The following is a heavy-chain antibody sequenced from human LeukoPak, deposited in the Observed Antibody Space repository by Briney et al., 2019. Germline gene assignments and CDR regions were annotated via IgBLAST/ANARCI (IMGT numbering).Heavy chain of an antibody. Sequence: SETLSLTCTVSGYSISSAYYWGWIRQPPGKGLEWIGSISHSGTTYNSPSLKSRVTISLATSKNQFSLRLCSVTAADTAVYYCAIGTSTIVATFSYWGQGTLITVSS. V-gene: IGHV4-38-2*02. D-gene: IGHD5-12*01. CDR2: ISHSGTT. J-gene: IGHJ4*02. CDR1: GYSISSAYY. CDR3: AIGTSTIVATFSY.